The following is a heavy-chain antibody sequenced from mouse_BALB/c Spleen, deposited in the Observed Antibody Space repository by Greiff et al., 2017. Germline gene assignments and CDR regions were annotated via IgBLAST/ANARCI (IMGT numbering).Heavy chain of an antibody. CDR3: ARDYYGSSYEFAY. CDR2: ISDGGSYT. CDR1: GFTFSDYY. D-gene: IGHD1-1*01. Sequence: EVMLVESGGGLVKPGGSLKLSCAASGFTFSDYYMYWVRQTPEKRLEWVATISDGGSYTYYPDSVKGRFTISRDNAKNNLYLQMSSLKSEDTAMYYCARDYYGSSYEFAYWGQGTLVTVSA. J-gene: IGHJ3*01. V-gene: IGHV5-4*02.